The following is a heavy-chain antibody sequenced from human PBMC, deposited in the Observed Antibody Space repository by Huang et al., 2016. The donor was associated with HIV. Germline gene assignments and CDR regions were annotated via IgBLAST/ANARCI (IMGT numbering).Heavy chain of an antibody. CDR2: INPNSGGT. V-gene: IGHV1-2*02. Sequence: QVQLVQSGAGVRKPGASVKVSCKASGYTFTDYYIPWVRQAPGQGLEGMGWINPNSGGTNYVQKCQGRVTMTRETSITTAYMELTSLTSDDTAVYYCARGGAYGGDWFDPWGRGTLVTVSS. D-gene: IGHD4-17*01. CDR1: GYTFTDYY. J-gene: IGHJ5*02. CDR3: ARGGAYGGDWFDP.